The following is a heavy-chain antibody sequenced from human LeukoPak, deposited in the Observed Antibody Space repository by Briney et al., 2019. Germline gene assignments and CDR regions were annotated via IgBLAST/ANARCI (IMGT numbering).Heavy chain of an antibody. J-gene: IGHJ3*02. CDR3: ARDGGYYDSSGYYQHDAFDI. Sequence: SETLSLTCTVPGGSISSYYWSWIRQPAGKGLEWIGRIYTSGSTNYNPSLKSRVTMSVDTSKNQFSLKLSSVTAADTAVYYCARDGGYYDSSGYYQHDAFDIWGQGTMVTVSS. D-gene: IGHD3-22*01. CDR1: GGSISSYY. CDR2: IYTSGST. V-gene: IGHV4-4*07.